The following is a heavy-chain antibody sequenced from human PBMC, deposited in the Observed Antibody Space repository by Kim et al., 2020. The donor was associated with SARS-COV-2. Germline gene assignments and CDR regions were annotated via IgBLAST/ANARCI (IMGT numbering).Heavy chain of an antibody. D-gene: IGHD4-17*01. Sequence: LKSRVTISVDTSKNQFSLKLSSVTAADTAVYYCARDHYGDYGYYYYGMDVWGQGTTVTVSS. J-gene: IGHJ6*02. V-gene: IGHV4-59*01. CDR3: ARDHYGDYGYYYYGMDV.